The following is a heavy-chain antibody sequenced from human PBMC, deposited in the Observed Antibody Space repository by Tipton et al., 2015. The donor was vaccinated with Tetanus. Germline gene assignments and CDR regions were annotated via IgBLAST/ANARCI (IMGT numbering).Heavy chain of an antibody. V-gene: IGHV5-51*01. J-gene: IGHJ4*02. D-gene: IGHD2-8*01. Sequence: QLVQSGGEVKKPGESLKISCKGSGYIFNNYWIGWVRQKPGKGLEWMGIIYPGDSDTGYSPSSQGQVTISVEKSINTAYLQWSSLKATDTSMFYCAGAHCADGVCNFDFWGQGALVTVAS. CDR2: IYPGDSDT. CDR1: GYIFNNYW. CDR3: AGAHCADGVCNFDF.